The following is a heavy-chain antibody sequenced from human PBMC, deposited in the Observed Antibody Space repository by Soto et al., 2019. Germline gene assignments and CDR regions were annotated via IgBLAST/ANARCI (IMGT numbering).Heavy chain of an antibody. D-gene: IGHD3-22*01. CDR3: ARATRGPSSGYYQLDY. CDR2: IYYSGST. J-gene: IGHJ4*02. CDR1: GGSISSGGYS. Sequence: SETLSLTCAVSGGSISSGGYSWSWIRQPPGKGLEWIGYIYYSGSTYYNPSLKSRVTISVDTSKNQFSLKLSSVTAADTAVYYCARATRGPSSGYYQLDYWGQGTLVTVSS. V-gene: IGHV4-31*11.